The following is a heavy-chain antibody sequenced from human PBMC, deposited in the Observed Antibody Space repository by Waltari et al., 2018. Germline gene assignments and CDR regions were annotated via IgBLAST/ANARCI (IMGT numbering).Heavy chain of an antibody. CDR1: GGSINSSNW. CDR2: IYHSGST. Sequence: QVQLQESGPGLVKPSGTLSLTCAVSGGSINSSNWWSWVRQPPGTGLEWIGEIYHSGSTNYTPSLKSRVTISVDKSKNQFSLKMNSVTAADTAVYYCARTRGYSYGIYYYYYYGMDVWGKGTTVTVSS. D-gene: IGHD5-18*01. CDR3: ARTRGYSYGIYYYYYYGMDV. V-gene: IGHV4-4*02. J-gene: IGHJ6*04.